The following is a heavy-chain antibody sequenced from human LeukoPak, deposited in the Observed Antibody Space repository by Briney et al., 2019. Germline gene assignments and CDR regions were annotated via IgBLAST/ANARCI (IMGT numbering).Heavy chain of an antibody. V-gene: IGHV3-21*01. CDR3: ARVEGSGYRYGSDHAFDI. CDR2: ISSSSSYI. CDR1: AFTFSSYS. D-gene: IGHD5-18*01. Sequence: GGSLRLSCAASAFTFSSYSMNWVRQVPGKGLEWVSSISSSSSYIYYADSVKGRFTISRDNAKNSLYLQMNSLRAEDTAVYYCARVEGSGYRYGSDHAFDIWGQGTMVTVSS. J-gene: IGHJ3*02.